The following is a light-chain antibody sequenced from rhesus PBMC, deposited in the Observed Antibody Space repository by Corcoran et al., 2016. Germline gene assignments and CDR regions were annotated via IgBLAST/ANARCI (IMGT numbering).Light chain of an antibody. V-gene: IGKV1-36*02. J-gene: IGKJ2*01. CDR2: AAS. Sequence: DIQMTQSPSSLSASVGDRVTITCRASQGVSDDLRWYQQKPGKAPKRLIYAASLLESGGPQRFSGGGAGTVFTLTISTLQPEDFATYYCLQGYSSPYSFGQGTKVEI. CDR3: LQGYSSPYS. CDR1: QGVSDD.